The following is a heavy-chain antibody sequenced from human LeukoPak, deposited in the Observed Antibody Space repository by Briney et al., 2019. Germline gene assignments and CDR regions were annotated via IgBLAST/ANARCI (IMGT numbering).Heavy chain of an antibody. V-gene: IGHV3-7*01. D-gene: IGHD1-14*01. Sequence: PGGSLRLSCAASGLTFSSYWMSWVRQTPGKGLEWVANLNQDGSEKHYVDSAKGRFTISRDNAKNSLYLQMNNLRGEDTAVYYCAKLTRGYYYYMDVWGKGTTVTVSS. CDR1: GLTFSSYW. CDR2: LNQDGSEK. J-gene: IGHJ6*03. CDR3: AKLTRGYYYYMDV.